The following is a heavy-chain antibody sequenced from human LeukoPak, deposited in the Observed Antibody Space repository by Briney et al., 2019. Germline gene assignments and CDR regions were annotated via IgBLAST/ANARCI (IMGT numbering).Heavy chain of an antibody. CDR2: ISSSSSYI. J-gene: IGHJ4*02. D-gene: IGHD3-22*01. V-gene: IGHV3-21*01. Sequence: GGSLRLSCAASGFTFSSYSMNWVRQAPGKGLEWVSSISSSSSYIYYADSVKGRFTISRDNAKNSLYLQMNSLRAEDTAVYYCASGAAITYYYDSSGYYYAPFYYWGQGTLVTVSS. CDR3: ASGAAITYYYDSSGYYYAPFYY. CDR1: GFTFSSYS.